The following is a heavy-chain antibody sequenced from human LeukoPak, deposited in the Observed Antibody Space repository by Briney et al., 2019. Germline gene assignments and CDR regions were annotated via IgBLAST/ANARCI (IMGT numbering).Heavy chain of an antibody. J-gene: IGHJ4*02. Sequence: EASVKVSCKASGYTFTSYGISWVRQAPGQGLEWMGWISAYNGNTHYAQKLQGRVTMTTDTSTSTAYMELRSLRSDDTAVYYCARDREAHPWSEGEFDYWGQGTLVTVSS. V-gene: IGHV1-18*01. CDR3: ARDREAHPWSEGEFDY. CDR2: ISAYNGNT. CDR1: GYTFTSYG. D-gene: IGHD3-10*01.